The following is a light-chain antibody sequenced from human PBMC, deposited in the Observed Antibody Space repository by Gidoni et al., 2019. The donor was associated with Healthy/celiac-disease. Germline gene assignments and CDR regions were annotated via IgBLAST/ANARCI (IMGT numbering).Light chain of an antibody. CDR1: QSISTY. CDR2: AAS. CDR3: QQSYSTPHT. J-gene: IGKJ2*01. Sequence: EIQITHSPSPLSASVGDRVTITCRASQSISTYLNCYQQKPGKAPKLLIYAASILQRGVPSRFSGSGSGTDFPLTISSLQPEDFATYYCQQSYSTPHTFGQGTQLEIK. V-gene: IGKV1-39*01.